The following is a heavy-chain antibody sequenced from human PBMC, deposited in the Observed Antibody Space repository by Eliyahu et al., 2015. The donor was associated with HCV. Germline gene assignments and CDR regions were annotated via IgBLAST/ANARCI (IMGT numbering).Heavy chain of an antibody. CDR3: TRYVEGLPVWLQFDY. D-gene: IGHD5-18*01. Sequence: EVQLVEXGGXLVKPGRSLRLSCTASGFXFXDXXXSWFRQAPGKGLEWVGFIRSKAYGGTTEYAASVKGRFTISRDDSKSIAYLQMNSLKTEDTAVYYCTRYVEGLPVWLQFDYWGQGTLVTVSS. CDR2: IRSKAYGGTT. J-gene: IGHJ4*02. V-gene: IGHV3-49*05. CDR1: GFXFXDXX.